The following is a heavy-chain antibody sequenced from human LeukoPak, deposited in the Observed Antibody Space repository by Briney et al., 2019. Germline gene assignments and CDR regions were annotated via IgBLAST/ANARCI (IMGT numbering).Heavy chain of an antibody. Sequence: GGSLRLSCAASGFTFSSYGMSWVRQAPGKGLEWVSAISGSGGSTYYADSVKGRFTISRDNSKNTLYLQMNSLRAEDTAVYYCARDGSDSSSYGGEFDYWGQGTLVTVSS. V-gene: IGHV3-23*01. J-gene: IGHJ4*02. CDR3: ARDGSDSSSYGGEFDY. D-gene: IGHD6-6*01. CDR2: ISGSGGST. CDR1: GFTFSSYG.